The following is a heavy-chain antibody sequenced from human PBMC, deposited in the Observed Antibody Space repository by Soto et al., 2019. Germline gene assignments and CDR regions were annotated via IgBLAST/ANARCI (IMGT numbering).Heavy chain of an antibody. Sequence: PSETLSLTCGFYGGSFSGYYWVLMRQPPGKGLEWIGNIYYNGSTYYNPSLKSRVTMSVDTSKNQFSLKVRSVTAADTAIYSCARKCYYYDSAGFYGWFDPWGQGALLTVSS. CDR2: IYYNGST. D-gene: IGHD3-22*01. CDR1: GGSFSGYY. V-gene: IGHV4-34*01. J-gene: IGHJ5*02. CDR3: ARKCYYYDSAGFYGWFDP.